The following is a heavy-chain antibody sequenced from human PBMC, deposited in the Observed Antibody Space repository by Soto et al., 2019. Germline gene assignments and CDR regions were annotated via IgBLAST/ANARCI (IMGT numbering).Heavy chain of an antibody. CDR1: GFTFSSYA. V-gene: IGHV3-23*01. CDR2: ISGSGGST. Sequence: PGGSLRLSCAASGFTFSSYAMSWVRQAPGKGLEWVSAISGSGGSTYYADSVKGRFTISRDNSKNTLYLQMNSLRAEDTAVYYCAKASPTYYYGSGSHFDVWGQGTTVTVSS. J-gene: IGHJ6*02. D-gene: IGHD3-10*01. CDR3: AKASPTYYYGSGSHFDV.